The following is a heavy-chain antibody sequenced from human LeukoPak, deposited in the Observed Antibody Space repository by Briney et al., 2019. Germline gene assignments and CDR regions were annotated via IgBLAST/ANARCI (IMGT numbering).Heavy chain of an antibody. CDR3: ARGAVALWFGEAYNWFDP. CDR1: GGTFSSYA. V-gene: IGHV1-69*13. J-gene: IGHJ5*02. Sequence: SVKVSCKASGGTFSSYAISWVRQAPGQGLEWMGRIIPIFGTANYAQKFQGRVTITADESTSTAYMELSSLRSEDTAVYYCARGAVALWFGEAYNWFDPWGQGTLVTVSS. D-gene: IGHD3-10*01. CDR2: IIPIFGTA.